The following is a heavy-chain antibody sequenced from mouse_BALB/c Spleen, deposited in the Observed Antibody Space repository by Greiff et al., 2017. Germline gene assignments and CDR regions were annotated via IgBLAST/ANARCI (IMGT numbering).Heavy chain of an antibody. D-gene: IGHD4-1*02. CDR1: GFTFSDYY. V-gene: IGHV5-4*02. CDR3: ARWSQLGVAY. CDR2: ISDGGSYT. Sequence: EVKLMESGGGLVKPGGSLKLSCAASGFTFSDYYMYWVRQTPEKRLEWVATISDGGSYTYYPDSVKGRFTISRDNAKNNLYLQMSSLKSEDTATYYCARWSQLGVAYWGQGTLVTVSA. J-gene: IGHJ3*01.